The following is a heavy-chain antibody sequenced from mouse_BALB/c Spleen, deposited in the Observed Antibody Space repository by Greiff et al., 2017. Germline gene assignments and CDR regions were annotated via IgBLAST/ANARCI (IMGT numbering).Heavy chain of an antibody. CDR1: GYTFTSYT. D-gene: IGHD1-1*01. CDR3: ARYYGSSYAMDY. J-gene: IGHJ4*01. V-gene: IGHV1-4*02. Sequence: VQVVESAAELARPGASVKMSCKASGYTFTSYTMHWVKQRPGQGLEWIGYINPSSGYTEYNQKFKDKTTLTADKSSSTAYMQLSSLTSEDSAVYYCARYYGSSYAMDYWGQGTSVTVSS. CDR2: INPSSGYT.